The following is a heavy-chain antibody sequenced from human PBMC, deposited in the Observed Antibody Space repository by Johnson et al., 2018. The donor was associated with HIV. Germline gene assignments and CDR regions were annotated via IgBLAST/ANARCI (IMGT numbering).Heavy chain of an antibody. CDR2: ISSNGGST. V-gene: IGHV3-64*01. J-gene: IGHJ3*02. CDR3: ARALGYCSGGSCPLDAFDI. Sequence: VQLVESGGGLVQPGGSLRLSCAASGFTFSSYAMHWVRQAPGKGLEYVSAISSNGGSTYYANSVKGRFTISRDNSKNTLYLQMGSLRAEDMAVYYCARALGYCSGGSCPLDAFDIWGRGTMVTVSS. D-gene: IGHD2-15*01. CDR1: GFTFSSYA.